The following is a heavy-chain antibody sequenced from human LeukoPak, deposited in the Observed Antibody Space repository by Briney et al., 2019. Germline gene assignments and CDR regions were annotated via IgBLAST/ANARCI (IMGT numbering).Heavy chain of an antibody. J-gene: IGHJ3*02. Sequence: ASVKVSCKASGYTFTRYGISWVRRAPGQGLEWMGWLNTYNGNTNYAQKFQGRVTMSTDTSTRTAYMELRSLKYADTAVYYCARRSVVVSAAGDDAFDIWGQGTMVTVSS. V-gene: IGHV1-18*01. CDR2: LNTYNGNT. CDR3: ARRSVVVSAAGDDAFDI. CDR1: GYTFTRYG. D-gene: IGHD2-15*01.